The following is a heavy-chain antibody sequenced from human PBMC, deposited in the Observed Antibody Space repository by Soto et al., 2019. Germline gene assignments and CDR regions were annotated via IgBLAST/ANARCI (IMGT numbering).Heavy chain of an antibody. D-gene: IGHD3-9*01. V-gene: IGHV3-13*01. J-gene: IGHJ6*02. CDR2: IGRGGDT. CDR1: GFTFSTSD. Sequence: LRLSCAASGFTFSTSDMHWVRQPTGKGLEWVSAIGRGGDTYYPDSAKGRFTISRENAKNSLYLQMNNLRVGDTAVYYCARAHVLRYFDWVPGGMDVWGQGTTVTVSS. CDR3: ARAHVLRYFDWVPGGMDV.